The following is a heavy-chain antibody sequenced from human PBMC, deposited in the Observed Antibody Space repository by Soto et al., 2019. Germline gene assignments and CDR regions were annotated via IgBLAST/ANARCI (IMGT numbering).Heavy chain of an antibody. D-gene: IGHD3-10*01. V-gene: IGHV4-38-2*01. Sequence: SETLSLTCAVSGDSNNSIYHCACIRQPPGGGLPWVASIYHSGTTYYNPSLKSRVTISVDRSKNQFSLKLSSVTAAETAVYYCARAPLLWFGEFRVAYYYYGMDVWGQGTTVTVSS. CDR3: ARAPLLWFGEFRVAYYYYGMDV. CDR2: IYHSGTT. CDR1: GDSNNSIYH. J-gene: IGHJ6*02.